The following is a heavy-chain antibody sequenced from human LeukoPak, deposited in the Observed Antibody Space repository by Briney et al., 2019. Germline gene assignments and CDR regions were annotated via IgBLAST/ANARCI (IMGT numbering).Heavy chain of an antibody. V-gene: IGHV4-39*01. CDR1: GGSISSSYYY. D-gene: IGHD6-13*01. CDR3: ARGSSSWYNHWYFDL. CDR2: IYSSGST. J-gene: IGHJ2*01. Sequence: SETLSLTCTVSGGSISSSYYYWGWIRQPPGKGLEWIGSIYSSGSTYYNPSLKSRVTISVDTSKNQFSLKLTSVTAADTAVYYCARGSSSWYNHWYFDLWGRGTLVTVSS.